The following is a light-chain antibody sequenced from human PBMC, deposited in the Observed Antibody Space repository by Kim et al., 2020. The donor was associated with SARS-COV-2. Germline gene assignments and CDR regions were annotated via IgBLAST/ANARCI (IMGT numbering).Light chain of an antibody. J-gene: IGKJ5*01. CDR3: QQYDILPIA. CDR1: QDVRKY. Sequence: ASVGHRVTITCQASQDVRKYLNWYQEKPGNPPKLLIYDASILETGAPSRFSGSGSGTDFSFTISSLQPEDIATYYCQQYDILPIAFGQGTRLDIK. CDR2: DAS. V-gene: IGKV1-33*01.